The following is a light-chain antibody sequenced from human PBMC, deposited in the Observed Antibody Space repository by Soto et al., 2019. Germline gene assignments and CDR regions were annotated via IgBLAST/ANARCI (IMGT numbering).Light chain of an antibody. Sequence: SYELTQPPSVSVAPGQTVRVTCGGKNIGSKSVHWYQQNPGQALVLVCYDDSDRPSRTPERCSGSNSGNTATLTISRVEAGDEADYHCQVWDRTSNHYVFGSGTKLTVL. CDR1: NIGSKS. V-gene: IGLV3-21*02. J-gene: IGLJ1*01. CDR3: QVWDRTSNHYV. CDR2: DDS.